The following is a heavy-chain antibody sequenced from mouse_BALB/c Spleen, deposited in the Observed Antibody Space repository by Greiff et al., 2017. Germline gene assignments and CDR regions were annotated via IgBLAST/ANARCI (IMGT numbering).Heavy chain of an antibody. CDR2: INPNNGGT. J-gene: IGHJ1*01. Sequence: EVQLQESGPELVKPGASVKIPCKASGYTFTDYNMDWVKQSHGKSLEWIGDINPNNGGTIYNQKFKGKATLTVDKSSSTAYMELRSLTSEDTAVYYCARVYYGSSYWYFDVWGAGTTVTVSS. D-gene: IGHD1-1*01. CDR1: GYTFTDYN. V-gene: IGHV1-18*01. CDR3: ARVYYGSSYWYFDV.